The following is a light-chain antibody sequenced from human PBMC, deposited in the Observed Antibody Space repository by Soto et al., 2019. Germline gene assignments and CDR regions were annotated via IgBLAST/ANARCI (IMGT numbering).Light chain of an antibody. CDR3: AAWDDSLSGVV. V-gene: IGLV1-47*01. CDR2: RNN. CDR1: ISNIGSNL. Sequence: QSVLTQPPSASGTPGQRVTISCSGSISNIGSNLIYWYQQLPGTAPKLLIYRNNERPSGVPDRFSGSKSGTSASLAISGLRSDDEADYHCAAWDDSLSGVVFGGGTKLTVL. J-gene: IGLJ2*01.